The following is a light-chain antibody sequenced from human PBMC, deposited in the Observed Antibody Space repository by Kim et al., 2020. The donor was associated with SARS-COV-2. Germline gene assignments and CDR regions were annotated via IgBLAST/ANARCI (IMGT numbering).Light chain of an antibody. CDR3: LAWVSSTPV. V-gene: IGLV3-1*01. J-gene: IGLJ2*01. Sequence: VSPGQTARIPGAGDKLVAKSAYWHQQKPGQSPALVIYQDSKRPPAIPERFSGSNSGNTATLTIRGTQAMYEADYYCLAWVSSTPVFFAGTQLTVL. CDR1: KLVAKS. CDR2: QDS.